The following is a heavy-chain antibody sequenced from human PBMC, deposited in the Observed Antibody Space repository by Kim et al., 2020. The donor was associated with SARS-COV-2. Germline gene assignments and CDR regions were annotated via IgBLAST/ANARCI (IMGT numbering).Heavy chain of an antibody. D-gene: IGHD3-10*01. CDR3: ARVLLWFGELLWFDP. CDR2: IYYSGST. V-gene: IGHV4-31*03. Sequence: SQTLSLTCTVSGGSISSGGYYWSWIRQHPGKGLEWIGYIYYSGSTYYNPSLKSRVTISVDTSKNQFSLKLSSVTAADTAVYYCARVLLWFGELLWFDPWGQGTLVTVSS. CDR1: GGSISSGGYY. J-gene: IGHJ5*02.